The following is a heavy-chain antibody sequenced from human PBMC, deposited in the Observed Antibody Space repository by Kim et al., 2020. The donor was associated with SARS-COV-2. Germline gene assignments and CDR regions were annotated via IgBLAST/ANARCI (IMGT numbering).Heavy chain of an antibody. CDR2: IWYDGSNK. CDR3: AKDPRRYCSGGSCLSNWFDP. Sequence: GGSLRLSCAASGFTFSSYGMHWVRQAPGKGLEWVAVIWYDGSNKYYADSVKGRFTISRDNSKNTLYLQMNSLRAEDTAVYYCAKDPRRYCSGGSCLSNWFDPWGQGTLVTVSS. J-gene: IGHJ5*02. CDR1: GFTFSSYG. D-gene: IGHD2-15*01. V-gene: IGHV3-33*06.